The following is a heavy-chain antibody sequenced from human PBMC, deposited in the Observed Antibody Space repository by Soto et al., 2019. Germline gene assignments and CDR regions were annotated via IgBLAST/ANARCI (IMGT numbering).Heavy chain of an antibody. J-gene: IGHJ3*02. CDR3: ARDLPSYGYIWGSYRSDAFDI. CDR1: GFTFSSYS. D-gene: IGHD3-16*02. V-gene: IGHV3-48*01. CDR2: ISSSSSTI. Sequence: PGGSLRLSCAASGFTFSSYSMNWVRQAPWRGLEWVSYISSSSSTIYYADSVKGRFTISRDNAKNSLYLQMNSLRAEDTAVYYCARDLPSYGYIWGSYRSDAFDIWGQGTMVTVSS.